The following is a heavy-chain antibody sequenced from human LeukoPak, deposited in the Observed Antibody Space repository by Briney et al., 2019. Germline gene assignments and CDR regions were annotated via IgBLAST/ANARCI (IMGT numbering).Heavy chain of an antibody. CDR1: GGSISSYY. D-gene: IGHD3-10*01. J-gene: IGHJ3*02. CDR3: ARTVRGAFDI. V-gene: IGHV4-59*01. CDR2: IYYSGST. Sequence: AETLSLTCTVSGGSISSYYWSWIRQPPGKGLEWIGYIYYSGSTNYNPSLKSRVTISVDTYKNQFSLKLSSVTAADTAVYYCARTVRGAFDIWGQGTMVTVSS.